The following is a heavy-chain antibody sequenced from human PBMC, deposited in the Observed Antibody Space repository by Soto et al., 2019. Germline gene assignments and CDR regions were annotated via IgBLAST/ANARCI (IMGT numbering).Heavy chain of an antibody. V-gene: IGHV3-30*03. CDR3: ARDPKTSGGQHWAFNYFDS. CDR2: ISYDGTNK. CDR1: GFTFSDYG. Sequence: PGGSLRLSCAASGFTFSDYGMHWVRQAPGKGPEWLAVISYDGTNKFYADSVKGRFTISRDNSKSTLYLQVDSLRPEDAAVYYCARDPKTSGGQHWAFNYFDSWGQGTLVTVSS. D-gene: IGHD7-27*01. J-gene: IGHJ4*02.